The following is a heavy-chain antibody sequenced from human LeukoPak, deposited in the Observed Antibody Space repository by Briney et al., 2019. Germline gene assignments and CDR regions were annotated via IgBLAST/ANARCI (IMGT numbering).Heavy chain of an antibody. CDR2: ITGSGDTI. D-gene: IGHD2/OR15-2a*01. CDR1: GFTFSDYY. Sequence: GGSLRLSCAASGFTFSDYYMSWVRQAPGKGLEWISYITGSGDTIYYADSVKGRFTISRDNAKNSLFLQMNSLTADDTAVYYCARERTTIVSGTTIGAYWGQGTLVTVSS. V-gene: IGHV3-11*04. CDR3: ARERTTIVSGTTIGAY. J-gene: IGHJ4*02.